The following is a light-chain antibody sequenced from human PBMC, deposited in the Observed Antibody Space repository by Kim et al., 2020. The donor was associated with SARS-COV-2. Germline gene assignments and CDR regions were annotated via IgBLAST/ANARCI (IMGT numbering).Light chain of an antibody. Sequence: DIQLTQSPSFLSASVGDRVTITCRASQGISSYLAWYQQKPGKAPKLLIYAASTLQSGVPSRFSGSGSGTEFTLTISSLQPEDFATYYCQQLNSYPQLTLTFGGGTKVDIK. CDR2: AAS. J-gene: IGKJ4*01. V-gene: IGKV1-9*01. CDR1: QGISSY. CDR3: QQLNSYPQLTLT.